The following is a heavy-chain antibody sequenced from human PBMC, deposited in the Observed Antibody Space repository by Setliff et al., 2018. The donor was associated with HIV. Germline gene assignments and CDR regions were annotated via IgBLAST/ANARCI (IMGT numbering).Heavy chain of an antibody. V-gene: IGHV4-34*01. J-gene: IGHJ4*02. CDR1: GGSFSGYY. CDR2: INHSGST. D-gene: IGHD3-22*01. Sequence: KTSETLSLTCAVYGGSFSGYYWSWIRQPPGKGLEWIGEINHSGSTDYNPSLKSRVTISVDTSKNQLSLKLRSVTAADTAVYYCAREKGYSDTRGHYYGGVFENCGQGTLVTVSS. CDR3: AREKGYSDTRGHYYGGVFEN.